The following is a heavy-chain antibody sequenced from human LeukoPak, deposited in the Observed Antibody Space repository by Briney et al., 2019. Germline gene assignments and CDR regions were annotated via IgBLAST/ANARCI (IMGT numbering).Heavy chain of an antibody. CDR2: ISYDGSNK. Sequence: GGSLRLSCAASGFTFSSYAMHWVRQAPGKGLEWVAVISYDGSNKYYADSVKGRFTISRDNSKNTLYLQMNSLRAEDTAVYYCARDPYSHSSSWYVGYYYYGMDVWGQGTTVTVSS. D-gene: IGHD6-13*01. J-gene: IGHJ6*02. CDR1: GFTFSSYA. V-gene: IGHV3-30-3*01. CDR3: ARDPYSHSSSWYVGYYYYGMDV.